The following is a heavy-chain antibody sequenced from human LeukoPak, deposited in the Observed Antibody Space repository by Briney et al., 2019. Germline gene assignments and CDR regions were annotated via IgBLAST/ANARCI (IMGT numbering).Heavy chain of an antibody. CDR1: GYTFTSYD. J-gene: IGHJ6*03. D-gene: IGHD6-13*01. CDR2: MNPNSGNT. Sequence: ASVKVSCKASGYTFTSYDINWVRQATGQGLEWMGWMNPNSGNTGYAQKFQGRVTITRNTSISTAYMELSSLRSEDTAVYYCARAEISWYSYYYYYMDVWGKGTTVTISS. CDR3: ARAEISWYSYYYYYMDV. V-gene: IGHV1-8*03.